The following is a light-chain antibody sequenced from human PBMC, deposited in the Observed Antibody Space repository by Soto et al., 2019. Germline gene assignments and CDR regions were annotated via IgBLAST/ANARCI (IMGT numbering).Light chain of an antibody. Sequence: QPVLTQPASVSGSPGQSITISCTGSGRAIGAYDYVSWYQQHPGKAPKLLIYGVKNRPSGVSYRFSASKSAFTASLTISGLQAEDEAHYYCSSYTTSYFYVFGPGTKLTVL. J-gene: IGLJ1*01. CDR3: SSYTTSYFYV. CDR1: GRAIGAYDY. CDR2: GVK. V-gene: IGLV2-14*01.